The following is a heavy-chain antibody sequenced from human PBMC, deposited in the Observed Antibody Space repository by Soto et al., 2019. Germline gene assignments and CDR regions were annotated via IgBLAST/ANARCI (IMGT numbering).Heavy chain of an antibody. CDR2: INPRGGST. V-gene: IGHV1-46*01. CDR3: ADTAGSRDGYNWGRYWYFDH. Sequence: QVQLVQSGAEVKKPGASVKVSCKASGYTFTSYYMHWVRQAPGQGLEWMGIINPRGGSTSYAQKFQGRVPMTRDTSTSTVYMELSSLRSEDTAVYYCADTAGSRDGYNWGRYWYFDHWGRGTLVTVSS. J-gene: IGHJ2*01. D-gene: IGHD5-12*01. CDR1: GYTFTSYY.